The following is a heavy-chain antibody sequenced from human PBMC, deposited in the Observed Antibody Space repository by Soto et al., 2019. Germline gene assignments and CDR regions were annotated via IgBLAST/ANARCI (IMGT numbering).Heavy chain of an antibody. CDR1: GGSISSYY. D-gene: IGHD5-12*01. Sequence: SETLSLTCTVSGGSISSYYWSWIRQPPGKGLEWIGYIYYSGSTNYNPSLKSRVTISVDTSKNQFSLKLSSVTAADTAVYYCAISHSHSGYDYYFDYWGQGTLVTVSS. CDR2: IYYSGST. CDR3: AISHSHSGYDYYFDY. V-gene: IGHV4-59*01. J-gene: IGHJ4*02.